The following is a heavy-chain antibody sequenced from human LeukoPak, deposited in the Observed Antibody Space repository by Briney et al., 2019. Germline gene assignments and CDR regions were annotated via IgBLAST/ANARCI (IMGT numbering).Heavy chain of an antibody. CDR1: GFTFSSYA. CDR3: AKAYYDSSGSISPL. J-gene: IGHJ3*01. D-gene: IGHD3-22*01. Sequence: PGGSLRLSCAASGFTFSSYAMSWVRQAPGKGLEWVSHITASGTAMFYPDSVKGRFTISRDNAKNSLYLQMNSLRAEDTAVYYCAKAYYDSSGSISPLWGQGTMVTVSS. V-gene: IGHV3-23*01. CDR2: ITASGTAM.